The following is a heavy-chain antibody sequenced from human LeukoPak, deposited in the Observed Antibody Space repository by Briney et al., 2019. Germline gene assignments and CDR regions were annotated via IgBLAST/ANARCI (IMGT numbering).Heavy chain of an antibody. CDR2: INSDGSST. V-gene: IGHV3-74*01. CDR3: ARATGSFSIAARLADY. D-gene: IGHD6-6*01. J-gene: IGHJ4*02. CDR1: GFTFSSYW. Sequence: GGSLRLSCAASGFTFSSYWMHWVRQAPGKGLVWVSRINSDGSSTSYADSVKGRFTISRDNAKNTLYLQMNSLRAEDTAVYYRARATGSFSIAARLADYWGQGTLVTVSS.